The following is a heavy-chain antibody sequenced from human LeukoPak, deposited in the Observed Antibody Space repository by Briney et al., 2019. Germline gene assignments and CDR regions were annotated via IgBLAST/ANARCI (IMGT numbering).Heavy chain of an antibody. V-gene: IGHV1-69*13. Sequence: SVKVSCKASGGTFSSYAISWVRQVPGQGLEWMGGIIPIFGTANYAQKFQGRVTITADESTSTAYMELSSLRSEDTAVYYCARDGLYCSSTSCYPIWGQGTMVTVSS. D-gene: IGHD2-2*01. CDR2: IIPIFGTA. CDR3: ARDGLYCSSTSCYPI. CDR1: GGTFSSYA. J-gene: IGHJ3*02.